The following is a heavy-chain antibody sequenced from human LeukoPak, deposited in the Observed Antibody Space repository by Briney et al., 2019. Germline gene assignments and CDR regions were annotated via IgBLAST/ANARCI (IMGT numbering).Heavy chain of an antibody. CDR2: VSGSSSTV. D-gene: IGHD3-22*01. Sequence: GGSLRLSCAASGFTFNFYNMNWVRQAPGKGLEWLSYVSGSSSTVHYADSVKGRFTVSRDNAKNSLYLQMDSLRAEDTAVYYCARIDSRGDLSFDFWGQGTLVTVAS. CDR3: ARIDSRGDLSFDF. J-gene: IGHJ4*02. V-gene: IGHV3-48*01. CDR1: GFTFNFYN.